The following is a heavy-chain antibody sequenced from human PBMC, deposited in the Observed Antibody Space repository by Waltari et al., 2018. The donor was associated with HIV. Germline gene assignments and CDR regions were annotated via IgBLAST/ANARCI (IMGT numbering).Heavy chain of an antibody. Sequence: EVQLVESGGGLSQPGWSLRLSCAASGFTVSGNYMNWVRQDPGKGLEWVSVLYSGGTTYYADSVKGRFTISRDNSKNTLYLQMNSLRAEDTAVYYCARVLDGMDVWGQGTAVTVSS. J-gene: IGHJ6*02. CDR2: LYSGGTT. CDR1: GFTVSGNY. CDR3: ARVLDGMDV. V-gene: IGHV3-53*01.